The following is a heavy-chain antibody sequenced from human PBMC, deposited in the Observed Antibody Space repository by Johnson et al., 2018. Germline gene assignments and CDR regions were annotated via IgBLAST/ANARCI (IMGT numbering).Heavy chain of an antibody. Sequence: VQLVQSGGGLVQPGGSLRLSCAASGFTFKNYWMHWVRPAPGKGLEWVSRIDRAGRSTSYGASLKGRFTTSRDNAKTTVYLQMSSLSAEDTAVYYCARSIDQQVIDHWFDPWGQGILVTVSS. D-gene: IGHD3-22*01. V-gene: IGHV3-74*02. J-gene: IGHJ5*02. CDR2: IDRAGRST. CDR3: ARSIDQQVIDHWFDP. CDR1: GFTFKNYW.